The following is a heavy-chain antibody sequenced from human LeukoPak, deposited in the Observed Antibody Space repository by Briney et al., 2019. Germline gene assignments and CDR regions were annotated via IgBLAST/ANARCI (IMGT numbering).Heavy chain of an antibody. J-gene: IGHJ5*02. D-gene: IGHD3-22*01. CDR1: GYSFTSYW. CDR3: ARLADDSSGYYSNWFDP. V-gene: IGHV5-51*01. Sequence: GESLKISCKGSGYSFTSYWIGWVRQMPGKGLGWMGIIYPGDSDTRYSPSFQGQVTISADKSISTAYLQWSSLKASDTAMYYCARLADDSSGYYSNWFDPWGQGTLVTVSS. CDR2: IYPGDSDT.